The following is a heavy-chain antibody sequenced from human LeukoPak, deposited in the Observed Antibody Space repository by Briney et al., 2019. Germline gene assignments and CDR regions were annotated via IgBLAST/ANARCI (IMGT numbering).Heavy chain of an antibody. CDR1: RFTFSTYA. J-gene: IGHJ4*02. Sequence: GGSLRLSCAGSRFTFSTYAMSWVRQAPGKGLEYVSVISTSGGSTYYADSVKGRFTISRDNSKNTLYLQMNGLRADDTAVYYCAKGRGNSGSMDYFDYWGQGTLVIVSS. D-gene: IGHD5-12*01. CDR2: ISTSGGST. CDR3: AKGRGNSGSMDYFDY. V-gene: IGHV3-23*01.